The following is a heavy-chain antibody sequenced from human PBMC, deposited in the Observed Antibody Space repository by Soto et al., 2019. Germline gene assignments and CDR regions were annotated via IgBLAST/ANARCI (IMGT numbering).Heavy chain of an antibody. CDR1: GFTFSDYY. CDR2: ISSSGYTI. CDR3: ATDGITGTSYFDY. D-gene: IGHD1-20*01. J-gene: IGHJ4*02. Sequence: GESLRLSCAASGFTFSDYYMSWIRQAPGKGLEWVSYISSSGYTIYYADSVKGRFTISRDNAKNSLYLQMNSLRAEDTAVYYCATDGITGTSYFDYWGLGTLVTVSS. V-gene: IGHV3-11*01.